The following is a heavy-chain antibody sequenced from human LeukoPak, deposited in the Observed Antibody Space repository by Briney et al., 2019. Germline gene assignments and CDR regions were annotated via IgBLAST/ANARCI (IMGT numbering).Heavy chain of an antibody. CDR2: INPNSGGT. Sequence: GASVKVSCKASGYTFTDCYIHWVRQAPGQGLEWMGWINPNSGGTNYAQNFEGGVTMTRDTSISTAYMELSRLRSDDTAVYYCARPIGGDYGDFDFWGQGSLITASS. CDR3: ARPIGGDYGDFDF. J-gene: IGHJ4*02. D-gene: IGHD4-17*01. V-gene: IGHV1-2*02. CDR1: GYTFTDCY.